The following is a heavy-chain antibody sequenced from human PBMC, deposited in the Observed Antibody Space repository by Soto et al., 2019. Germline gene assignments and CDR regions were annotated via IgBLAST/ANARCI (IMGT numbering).Heavy chain of an antibody. V-gene: IGHV3-21*01. Sequence: PGGSLRLSCAASGFAFSSYSMNWVRQAPAKGLEWVSSISGSSSYIYYADSVKGRFTISRDNAKNSLYLQMNSLRAEDTAIYYCERLDNAMDYYYGMDVWGQGTTVTVYS. CDR2: ISGSSSYI. J-gene: IGHJ6*02. D-gene: IGHD5-18*01. CDR3: ERLDNAMDYYYGMDV. CDR1: GFAFSSYS.